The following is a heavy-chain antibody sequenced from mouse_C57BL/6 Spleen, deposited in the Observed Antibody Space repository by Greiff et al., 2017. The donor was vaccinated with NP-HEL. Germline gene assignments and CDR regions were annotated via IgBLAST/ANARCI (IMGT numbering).Heavy chain of an antibody. Sequence: QVQLQQSGPELVKPGASVKISCKASGYAFSSSWMNWVKQRPGKGLEWIGRIYPGDGDTNYNEKFKGKATLTADKSSSTAYMQLSSLTSEDSAVYSCARYWDVDDFDDWGQGTTLTVSS. D-gene: IGHD4-1*01. J-gene: IGHJ2*01. CDR3: ARYWDVDDFDD. CDR1: GYAFSSSW. V-gene: IGHV1-82*01. CDR2: IYPGDGDT.